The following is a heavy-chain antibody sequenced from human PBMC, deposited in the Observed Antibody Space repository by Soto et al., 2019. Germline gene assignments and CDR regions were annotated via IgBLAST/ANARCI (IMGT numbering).Heavy chain of an antibody. CDR2: IKSKTDGGTT. CDR3: TTDLYYDILPGYWRGSDY. J-gene: IGHJ4*02. V-gene: IGHV3-15*07. D-gene: IGHD3-9*01. Sequence: EVQLVESGGGLVKPGGSLRLSCAASGFTFSNAWMNWVRQAPGKGLEWVGRIKSKTDGGTTDYAAPVKGRFTISRDDSKNTLYLQMNSLKTEDTAVYYCTTDLYYDILPGYWRGSDYWGQGTLVTVSS. CDR1: GFTFSNAW.